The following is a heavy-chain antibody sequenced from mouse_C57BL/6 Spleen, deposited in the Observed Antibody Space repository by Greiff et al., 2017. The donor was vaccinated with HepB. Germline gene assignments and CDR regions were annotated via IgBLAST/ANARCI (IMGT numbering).Heavy chain of an antibody. J-gene: IGHJ3*01. Sequence: EVKLQESGPELVKPGASVKISCKASGYSFTGYYMNWVKQSPEKSLEWIGEINPSTGGTTYNQKFKAKATLTVDKSSSTAYMQLKSLTSEDSAVYYCAREDYYGSSYEFAYWGQGTLVTVSA. V-gene: IGHV1-42*01. CDR3: AREDYYGSSYEFAY. CDR1: GYSFTGYY. CDR2: INPSTGGT. D-gene: IGHD1-1*01.